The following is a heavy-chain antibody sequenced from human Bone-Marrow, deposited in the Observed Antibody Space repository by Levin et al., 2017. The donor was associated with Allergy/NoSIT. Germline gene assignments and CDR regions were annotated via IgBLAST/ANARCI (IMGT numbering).Heavy chain of an antibody. J-gene: IGHJ6*03. Sequence: SETLSLTCAVYGGSFSGYYWSWIRQPPGKGLEWIGEINHSGSTNYNPSLKSRVTISVDTSKNQFSLKLSSVTAADTAVYYCARVGIGYCSGGSCTRGYSYGYGYYYYMDGWGKGTTVTVSS. CDR2: INHSGST. V-gene: IGHV4-34*01. CDR1: GGSFSGYY. D-gene: IGHD2-15*01. CDR3: ARVGIGYCSGGSCTRGYSYGYGYYYYMDG.